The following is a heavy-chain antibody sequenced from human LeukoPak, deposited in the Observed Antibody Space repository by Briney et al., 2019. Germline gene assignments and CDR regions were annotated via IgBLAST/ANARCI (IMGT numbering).Heavy chain of an antibody. V-gene: IGHV3-23*01. CDR1: GFTFSSYA. Sequence: GGSLRLSCAASGFTFSSYAMSWVRQAPGKGLEWVSAISGSGGSTYYADSVKGRFTISRDNPKNTLYLQMNSLRAEDTAVYYCAKRRWGVNVAFDIWGQGTMVTVSS. CDR2: ISGSGGST. J-gene: IGHJ3*02. D-gene: IGHD3-10*01. CDR3: AKRRWGVNVAFDI.